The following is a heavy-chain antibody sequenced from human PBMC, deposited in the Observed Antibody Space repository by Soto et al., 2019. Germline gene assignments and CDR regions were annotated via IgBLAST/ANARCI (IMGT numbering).Heavy chain of an antibody. J-gene: IGHJ6*02. CDR2: ISSSSSYI. Sequence: EVQLVESGGGLVKPGGSLRLSCAASGFTFSSYSMNWVRQAPGKGLEWVSSISSSSSYIYYADSVKGRFTISRDNAKNSLYLQRNSLRAEDTAVYYCGGNNYYYYGMDVWGQGTTVTVSS. V-gene: IGHV3-21*01. CDR3: GGNNYYYYGMDV. CDR1: GFTFSSYS. D-gene: IGHD2-15*01.